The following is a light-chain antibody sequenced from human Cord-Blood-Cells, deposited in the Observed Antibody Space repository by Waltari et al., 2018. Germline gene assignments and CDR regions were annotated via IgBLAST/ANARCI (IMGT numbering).Light chain of an antibody. CDR2: GAS. CDR3: QQYGSSPQT. CDR1: QGVSNSY. Sequence: IVMTQSPGPLSLAPGERATLSCRASQGVSNSYLAWYQQKPGQAPRLLIYGASSGATGIPDRFSGSGSGTDFTLTISRLEPEDFAVYYCQQYGSSPQTFGQGTKVEIK. V-gene: IGKV3-20*01. J-gene: IGKJ1*01.